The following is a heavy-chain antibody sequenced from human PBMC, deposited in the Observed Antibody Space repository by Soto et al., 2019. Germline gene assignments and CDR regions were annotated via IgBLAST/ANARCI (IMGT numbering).Heavy chain of an antibody. Sequence: PGGSLRLSCAASGFTFSDYYMSWIRQAPGKGLEWVSYISSSSSYTNYADSVKGRFTISRDNAKNSLYLQMNSLRAEDTAVYYCARAHPSNYYDSSGYFDYWGQGTLVTVSS. CDR2: ISSSSSYT. CDR3: ARAHPSNYYDSSGYFDY. D-gene: IGHD3-22*01. CDR1: GFTFSDYY. J-gene: IGHJ4*02. V-gene: IGHV3-11*06.